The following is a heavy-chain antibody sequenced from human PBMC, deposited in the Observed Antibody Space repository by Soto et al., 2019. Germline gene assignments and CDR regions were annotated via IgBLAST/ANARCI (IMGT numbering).Heavy chain of an antibody. J-gene: IGHJ6*02. V-gene: IGHV3-11*04. D-gene: IGHD2-2*01. CDR3: AKDFCSSASCYGFYYYFYGMDV. CDR2: ISSSGSTI. Sequence: GSLRLSCAASGFTFSDYYMSWIRQAPGKGLEWGSYISSSGSTIYYADSVKGRFTISRDNSKSTLYLQMNSLRTEDSTVYYCAKDFCSSASCYGFYYYFYGMDVWGQGTTVTVSS. CDR1: GFTFSDYY.